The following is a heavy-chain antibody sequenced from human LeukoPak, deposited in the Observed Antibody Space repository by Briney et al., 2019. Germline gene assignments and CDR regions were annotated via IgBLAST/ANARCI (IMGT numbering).Heavy chain of an antibody. V-gene: IGHV3-48*03. Sequence: GGSLRLSCAASGFTFSDYGMNWVRQAPGKGLEWVSYISSSPINIYYADSVRGRFTISRDNAKNSVFLQMNSLRAEDTAVYYCARWGGTRQYYFDYWGRGTLVTVSS. CDR1: GFTFSDYG. J-gene: IGHJ4*02. CDR3: ARWGGTRQYYFDY. D-gene: IGHD1-1*01. CDR2: ISSSPINI.